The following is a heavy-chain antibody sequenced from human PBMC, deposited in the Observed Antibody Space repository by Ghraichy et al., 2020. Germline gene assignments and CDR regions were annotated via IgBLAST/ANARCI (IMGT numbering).Heavy chain of an antibody. V-gene: IGHV3-15*01. CDR1: GFNFKDVY. Sequence: GGSLRLSCAASGFNFKDVYMNWVRQSPGKGLEWVGRITTRGDGETTDYAAPVKGRFTISRDDSKTTLYLQMDNLKIEDTAIYYCTTGDRLDYWGQGTLVTVSS. J-gene: IGHJ4*02. CDR2: ITTRGDGETT. CDR3: TTGDRLDY.